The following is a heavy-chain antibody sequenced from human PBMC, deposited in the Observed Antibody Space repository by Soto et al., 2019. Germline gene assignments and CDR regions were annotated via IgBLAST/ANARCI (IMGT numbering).Heavy chain of an antibody. D-gene: IGHD3-22*01. CDR1: GFTFSDYG. J-gene: IGHJ4*02. CDR2: AWFDGSVD. V-gene: IGHV3-33*01. Sequence: QVHLVESGGGVVQPGRSLRLSCVASGFTFSDYGLNWVRHAPGKGLEWVAIAWFDGSVDFYADSVKGRFTISRDNSKNTVYLQMSSLRDEDTAIYFCARDGARRDSSGKFDYWGQGTQVTVSS. CDR3: ARDGARRDSSGKFDY.